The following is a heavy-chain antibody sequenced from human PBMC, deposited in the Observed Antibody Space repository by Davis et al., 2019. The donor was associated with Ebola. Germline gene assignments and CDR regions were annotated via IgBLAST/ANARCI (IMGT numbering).Heavy chain of an antibody. J-gene: IGHJ4*02. CDR1: GFTFSSYA. CDR3: AKAAQWLVRS. Sequence: GESLKISCAASGFTFSSYAMSWVRQAPGKGLEWVSAISGSGGSTYYADSVKGRFTISRDNSKNTLYLQMNSLRAEDTAVYYCAKAAQWLVRSWGQGTLVTVSS. CDR2: ISGSGGST. V-gene: IGHV3-23*01. D-gene: IGHD6-19*01.